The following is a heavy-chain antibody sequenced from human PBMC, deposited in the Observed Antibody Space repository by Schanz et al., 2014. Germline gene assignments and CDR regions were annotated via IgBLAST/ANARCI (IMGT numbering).Heavy chain of an antibody. CDR2: IYYSGAT. J-gene: IGHJ4*02. CDR1: GDSIRSYY. D-gene: IGHD6-19*01. CDR3: ARGGYSSGWYDRDIAHFDY. Sequence: QVQLQESGPGLVKPSETLSLTCNVSGDSIRSYYWSWIRQPPGKGLEWIGYIYYSGATNYNPSLKSRVTLSVDTSKNQLSLKLTSVNAADTAVYYCARGGYSSGWYDRDIAHFDYWGQGTLVTVSS. V-gene: IGHV4-59*01.